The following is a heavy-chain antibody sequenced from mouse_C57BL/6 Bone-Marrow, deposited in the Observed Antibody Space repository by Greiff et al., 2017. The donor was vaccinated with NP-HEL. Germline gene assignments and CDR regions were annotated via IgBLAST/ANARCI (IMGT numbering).Heavy chain of an antibody. CDR3: AKKGGLRRGDYYAMDY. Sequence: QVQLKESGPGLVQPSQSLSITCTVSGFSLTSYGVHWVRQPPGKGLEWLGVIWSGGSTDYNAAFISRLSISKDNSKSQVFFKMNSLQADDTAIYYCAKKGGLRRGDYYAMDYWGQGTSVTVSS. J-gene: IGHJ4*01. CDR2: IWSGGST. D-gene: IGHD2-4*01. V-gene: IGHV2-4*01. CDR1: GFSLTSYG.